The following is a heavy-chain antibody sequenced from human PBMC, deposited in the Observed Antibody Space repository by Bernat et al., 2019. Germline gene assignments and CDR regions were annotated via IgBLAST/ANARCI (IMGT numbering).Heavy chain of an antibody. CDR1: GFTFSSYW. D-gene: IGHD1-1*01. J-gene: IGHJ5*02. CDR2: INSDGSST. Sequence: EVQLVESGGGLVQPGGSLRLSCAASGFTFSSYWMHWVRQVPGKGLVWVSRINSDGSSTSYADSVKGRFTVSRDNAKNTLYLQMNSLRAEDTAVYYCVRGGGWGNDAGFDPWGQGTLVTVSS. V-gene: IGHV3-74*01. CDR3: VRGGGWGNDAGFDP.